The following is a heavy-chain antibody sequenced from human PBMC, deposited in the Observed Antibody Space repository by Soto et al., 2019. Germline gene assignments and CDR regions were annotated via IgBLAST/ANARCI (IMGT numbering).Heavy chain of an antibody. D-gene: IGHD3-10*01. V-gene: IGHV4-59*08. CDR1: GGSIRSYY. CDR3: ARRYGGAFDI. Sequence: QVQLQESGPGLVKPSETLSLTCTVSGGSIRSYYWSWIRQPPGKGLQWIGYIYYSVSPNYNPSPKGRVTISVDTSKNQSSLKLSSVTAADTAVYYCARRYGGAFDIWGQGTMVTVSS. J-gene: IGHJ3*02. CDR2: IYYSVSP.